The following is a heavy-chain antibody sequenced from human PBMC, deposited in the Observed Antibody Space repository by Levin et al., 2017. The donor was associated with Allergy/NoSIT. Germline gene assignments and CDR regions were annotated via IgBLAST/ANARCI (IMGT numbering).Heavy chain of an antibody. Sequence: SETLSLTCTVSGGSVSSGSYYWSWIRQPPGKGLEWIGYIYYSGSTNYNPSLKSRVTISVDTSKNQFSLKLSSVTAADTAVYYCARGGDYYDSSGYYYRYWYFDLWGRGTLVTVSS. CDR1: GGSVSSGSYY. D-gene: IGHD3-22*01. CDR3: ARGGDYYDSSGYYYRYWYFDL. V-gene: IGHV4-61*01. J-gene: IGHJ2*01. CDR2: IYYSGST.